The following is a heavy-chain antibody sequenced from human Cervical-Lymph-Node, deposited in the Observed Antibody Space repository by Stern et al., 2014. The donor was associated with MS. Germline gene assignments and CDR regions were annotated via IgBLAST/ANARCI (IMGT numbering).Heavy chain of an antibody. CDR3: AKEGSIAVAGTGFDY. D-gene: IGHD6-19*01. V-gene: IGHV3-23*01. CDR1: GFTFSSYA. CDR2: ISGSGGST. Sequence: EMQLLESGGGLVQPGGSLRLSCAASGFTFSSYAMSWVRQAPGKGLEWDSAISGSGGSTYSADSVKGRFTISRDNSKNTLYLQMNSLRAEDTAVYYCAKEGSIAVAGTGFDYWGQGTLVTVSS. J-gene: IGHJ4*02.